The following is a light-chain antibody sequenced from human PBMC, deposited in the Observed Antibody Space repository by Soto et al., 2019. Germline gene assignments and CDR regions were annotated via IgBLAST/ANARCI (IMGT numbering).Light chain of an antibody. CDR2: DAS. J-gene: IGKJ5*01. Sequence: EIVMTQSPATLSVSPGARATLSCRASQSVGSNLAWYQQKPGQAPRLLFYDASSRATGVTGKFGGSGSGTEFTLTISSLQSEDFALYYCLQYNSWPPAITFGQGTRLEIK. V-gene: IGKV3-15*01. CDR1: QSVGSN. CDR3: LQYNSWPPAIT.